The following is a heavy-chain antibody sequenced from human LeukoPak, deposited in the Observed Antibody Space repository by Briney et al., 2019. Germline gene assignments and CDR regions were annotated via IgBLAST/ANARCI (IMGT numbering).Heavy chain of an antibody. V-gene: IGHV4-4*07. CDR1: GGSLSSYY. CDR2: IYTSGST. Sequence: SETLSLTCTVSGGSLSSYYWSWIRQPAGKGLEWIGRIYTSGSTNYNPSLKSRVTMSVDTSKNQFSLKLSSVPAADTAVYYCARTGYSSGWYGTAFDIWGQGTMVTVSS. J-gene: IGHJ3*02. D-gene: IGHD6-19*01. CDR3: ARTGYSSGWYGTAFDI.